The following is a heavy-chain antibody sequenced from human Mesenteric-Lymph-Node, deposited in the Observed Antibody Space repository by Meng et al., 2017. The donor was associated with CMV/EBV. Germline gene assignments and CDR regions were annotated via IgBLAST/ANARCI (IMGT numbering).Heavy chain of an antibody. CDR2: ISYDAVNK. Sequence: GESLKISCAASGFTFNNYAMHWVRQAPGKGLEWVAVISYDAVNKFHTDSVRGRFTISRDNSKNTLYLQMNSLRVEDTAVYYCARPSGEYPPPSFDYGMDVWGQGTTVTVSS. CDR1: GFTFNNYA. V-gene: IGHV3-30*04. J-gene: IGHJ6*02. CDR3: ARPSGEYPPPSFDYGMDV. D-gene: IGHD3-3*01.